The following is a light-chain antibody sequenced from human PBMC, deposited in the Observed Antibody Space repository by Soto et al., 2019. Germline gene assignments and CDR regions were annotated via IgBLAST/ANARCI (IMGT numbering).Light chain of an antibody. CDR3: QQYDTSPET. Sequence: ESVLTQSPGTLSLSPGEKATLSCRASQSVSSSYLAWYQHKPGQAPRLLMYGTSSRATGIPDRFSGSGSGTDFTLTISRLEPEDFAVYYCQQYDTSPETFGQGTKVDIK. CDR1: QSVSSSY. V-gene: IGKV3-20*01. J-gene: IGKJ1*01. CDR2: GTS.